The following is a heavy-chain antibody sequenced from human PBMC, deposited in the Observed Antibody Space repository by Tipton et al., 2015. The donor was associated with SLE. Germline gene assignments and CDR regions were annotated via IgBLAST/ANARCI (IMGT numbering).Heavy chain of an antibody. CDR2: IYHSGST. D-gene: IGHD1-1*01. CDR1: GYSISSGYY. Sequence: TLSLTCAVSGYSISSGYYWGWFRQPPGKGLEWIGSIYHSGSTYYNPSLKSRVTISVDTSKNQFSLKLSSVTAADTAVYYCARDHRAVWKSAFDIWGQGTMVTVSS. J-gene: IGHJ3*02. CDR3: ARDHRAVWKSAFDI. V-gene: IGHV4-38-2*02.